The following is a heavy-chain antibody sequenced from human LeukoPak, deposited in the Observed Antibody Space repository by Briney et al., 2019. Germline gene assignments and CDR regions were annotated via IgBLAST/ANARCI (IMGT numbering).Heavy chain of an antibody. CDR2: IYYSGST. CDR3: ARQLLGYCSGGTCFTYYFDY. Sequence: SGTLSLTCTVSGDSISSYYWTWIRQPPGKGLEWIGYIYYSGSTNYNPSLKSRVTISVDTSKNQFSLNLSSVTAADTAVYYCARQLLGYCSGGTCFTYYFDYWGQGTLVTVSS. D-gene: IGHD2-15*01. J-gene: IGHJ4*02. CDR1: GDSISSYY. V-gene: IGHV4-59*08.